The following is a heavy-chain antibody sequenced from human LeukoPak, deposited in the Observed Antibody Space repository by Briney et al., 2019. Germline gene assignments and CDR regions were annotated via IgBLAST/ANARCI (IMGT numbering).Heavy chain of an antibody. Sequence: TSETLSLTCTVSGGSISSYYWSWIRQPPGKGLEWIGYIYYSGSTNYNPSLKSRVTISVDTSKNQFSLKLSSVTAADTAVYYCARALALAVAGRYYYYYMDVWGKGTTVTVSS. D-gene: IGHD6-19*01. CDR3: ARALALAVAGRYYYYYMDV. V-gene: IGHV4-59*01. J-gene: IGHJ6*03. CDR1: GGSISSYY. CDR2: IYYSGST.